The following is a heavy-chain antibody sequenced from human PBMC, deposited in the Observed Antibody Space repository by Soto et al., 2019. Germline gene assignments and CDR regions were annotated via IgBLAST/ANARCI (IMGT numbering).Heavy chain of an antibody. V-gene: IGHV4-39*01. J-gene: IGHJ5*01. CDR3: ARLATTVTIFDF. D-gene: IGHD4-17*01. Sequence: PSETLSLTCTVSGGSISTTSYYWGWIRQPPGKGLEWIGNIYYNGGTYYNPSLKSRVTISVDTSKNQFSLRLSSVTAADTAVYYCARLATTVTIFDFWGQGTPVTVSS. CDR1: GGSISTTSYY. CDR2: IYYNGGT.